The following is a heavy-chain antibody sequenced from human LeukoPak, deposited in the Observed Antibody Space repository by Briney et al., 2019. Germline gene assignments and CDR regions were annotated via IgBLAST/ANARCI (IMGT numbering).Heavy chain of an antibody. Sequence: PSETLSLTCAVSGGSISSGGYSWSWIRQPPGKGLEWIGYIYHSGSTYYNPPLKSRVTISVDRSKNQFSLKLSSVTAADTAVYYCARSSHKDLYFDYWGQGTLVTVSS. CDR3: ARSSHKDLYFDY. CDR1: GGSISSGGYS. V-gene: IGHV4-30-2*01. J-gene: IGHJ4*02. CDR2: IYHSGST.